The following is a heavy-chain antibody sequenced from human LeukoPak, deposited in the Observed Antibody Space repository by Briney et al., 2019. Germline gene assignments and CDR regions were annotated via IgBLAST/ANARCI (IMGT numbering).Heavy chain of an antibody. J-gene: IGHJ4*02. Sequence: QPGGSLRLSCAASGFTFSTYSMNWVRQAPGKGLEWVSYISTGSGTIYYTDSVKGRFTISRDNAKNSLYLQMNSLRDEDTAVYYCVRDRGGYEFFDFRGQGTLVTVSS. CDR3: VRDRGGYEFFDF. D-gene: IGHD5-12*01. V-gene: IGHV3-48*02. CDR2: ISTGSGTI. CDR1: GFTFSTYS.